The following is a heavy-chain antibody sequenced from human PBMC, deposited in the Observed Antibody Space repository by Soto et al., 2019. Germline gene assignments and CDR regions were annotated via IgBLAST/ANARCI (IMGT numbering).Heavy chain of an antibody. Sequence: SVKVSCKASGGTFSSYAISWVRQAPGQGLEWMGGIIPIFGTANYAQKFQGRVTITADESTSTAYMELSSLRSEDTSVYYCASLRYCSGGSCYAGMDVWGQGTTVTVSS. CDR2: IIPIFGTA. V-gene: IGHV1-69*13. J-gene: IGHJ6*02. D-gene: IGHD2-15*01. CDR1: GGTFSSYA. CDR3: ASLRYCSGGSCYAGMDV.